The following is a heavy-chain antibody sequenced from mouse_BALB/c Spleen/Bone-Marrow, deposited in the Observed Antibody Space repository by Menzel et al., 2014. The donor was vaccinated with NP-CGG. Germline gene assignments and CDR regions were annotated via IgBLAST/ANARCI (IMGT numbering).Heavy chain of an antibody. CDR2: IDPADGNS. Sequence: EVQLQESGAELVEPGASVKLSCTASGFNIKDIYMHWVKERPEQGLEWIGRIDPADGNSIYDPKFQDKATITADTSSNTAYLQLSSLTSEDTAVYYCTRGGNYGWFAYRGQGTLVTVSA. D-gene: IGHD2-1*01. CDR3: TRGGNYGWFAY. J-gene: IGHJ3*01. V-gene: IGHV14-3*02. CDR1: GFNIKDIY.